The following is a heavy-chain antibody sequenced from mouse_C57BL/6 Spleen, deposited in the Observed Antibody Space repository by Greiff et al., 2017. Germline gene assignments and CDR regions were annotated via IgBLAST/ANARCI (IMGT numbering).Heavy chain of an antibody. J-gene: IGHJ4*01. CDR2: INPSSGYT. D-gene: IGHD2-3*01. V-gene: IGHV1-4*01. CDR1: GYTFTSYT. Sequence: QVQLQQSGAELARPGASVKMSCKASGYTFTSYTMHWVKQRPGQGLEWIGYINPSSGYTKYNQKFKDKATLTADKSSSTAYIQLSSLTSEDSAVYYCARESYDDAMDYWGQGTSVTVAS. CDR3: ARESYDDAMDY.